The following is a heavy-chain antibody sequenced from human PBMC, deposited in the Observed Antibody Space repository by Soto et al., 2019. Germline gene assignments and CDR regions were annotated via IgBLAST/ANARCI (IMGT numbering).Heavy chain of an antibody. V-gene: IGHV5-51*01. J-gene: IGHJ4*02. CDR1: GYSFTSYW. D-gene: IGHD3-22*01. CDR3: ARTTYYYDSSGYGSFDY. Sequence: GESLKISCKGSGYSFTSYWIGWVRQMPGKGLEWMGIIYPGDSDTRYSPSFQGQVTISADKSISTAYLQWSSLKASDTAMYYCARTTYYYDSSGYGSFDYWGQGTLVTVSS. CDR2: IYPGDSDT.